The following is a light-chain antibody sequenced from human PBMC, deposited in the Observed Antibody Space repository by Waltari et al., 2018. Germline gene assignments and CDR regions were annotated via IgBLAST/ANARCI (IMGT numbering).Light chain of an antibody. CDR1: RFTIGRNT. J-gene: IGLJ3*02. Sequence: QSVVTQPPSVSGAPGQRVTISCSGDRFTIGRNTVNWYVQVSQGTPKLLIFNDHERPSGVPDRFSGSKFGTSASLAIGGLQSEDEGTYFCATWDESVSACVFGGGTQLTVL. CDR3: ATWDESVSACV. V-gene: IGLV1-44*01. CDR2: NDH.